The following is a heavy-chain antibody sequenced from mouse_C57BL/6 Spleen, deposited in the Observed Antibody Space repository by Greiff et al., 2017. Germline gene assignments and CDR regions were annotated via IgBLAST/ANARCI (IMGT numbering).Heavy chain of an antibody. Sequence: VQLQQSGAELVRPGASVKLSCTASGFNIKDDYMHWVKQRPEQGLEWIGWIDPENGDTEYASKFQGKATITADTSSNTAYLQLSSLTSEDTAVYYCTTNGYYLDYWGQGTTRTVSS. V-gene: IGHV14-4*01. CDR3: TTNGYYLDY. CDR2: IDPENGDT. CDR1: GFNIKDDY. J-gene: IGHJ2*01. D-gene: IGHD2-2*01.